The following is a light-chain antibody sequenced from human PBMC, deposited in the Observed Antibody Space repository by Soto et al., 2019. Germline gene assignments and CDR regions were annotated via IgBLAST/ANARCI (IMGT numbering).Light chain of an antibody. Sequence: DIQMTQSPSTLSASVGDRVTITCRASQSISTWLAWYQQKPGKAPKLLIYDASSLQSGVPSRFSGHGSGTDFTLTISNLQSDDFATYYCQQYNSYTTFGQGTKVDIK. J-gene: IGKJ1*01. V-gene: IGKV1-5*01. CDR2: DAS. CDR3: QQYNSYTT. CDR1: QSISTW.